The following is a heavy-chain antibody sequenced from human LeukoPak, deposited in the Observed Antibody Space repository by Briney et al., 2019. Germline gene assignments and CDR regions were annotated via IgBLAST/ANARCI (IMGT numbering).Heavy chain of an antibody. CDR1: SGSLSDKY. V-gene: IGHV4-34*01. D-gene: IGHD5-12*01. CDR2: INPSGRT. Sequence: SETLSLTCGVYSGSLSDKYWSWIRQPPGKGLEWIGDINPSGRTNYNPSLKSRVTMSIDTSKNQCSLKLSSVTAADTAVYYCARLSGYHFDYCGQGALVIVSS. CDR3: ARLSGYHFDY. J-gene: IGHJ4*02.